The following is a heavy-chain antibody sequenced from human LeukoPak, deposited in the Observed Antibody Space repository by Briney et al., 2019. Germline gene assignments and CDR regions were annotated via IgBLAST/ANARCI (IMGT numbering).Heavy chain of an antibody. V-gene: IGHV1-46*01. D-gene: IGHD2/OR15-2a*01. CDR3: AREVPENFNFDY. CDR2: IKPSGGST. Sequence: PVASVRVSCKASGYTFTSYYTHWVRQAPGQGLEWMGIIKPSGGSTLYAQKFQGRVTVTSDMSTSTVYVELSSLRSEDTAVYYCAREVPENFNFDYWGQGTLVTVSS. J-gene: IGHJ4*02. CDR1: GYTFTSYY.